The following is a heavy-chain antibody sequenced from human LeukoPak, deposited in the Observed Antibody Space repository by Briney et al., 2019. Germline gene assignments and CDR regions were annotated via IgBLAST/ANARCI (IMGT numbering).Heavy chain of an antibody. V-gene: IGHV4-61*02. CDR2: IYTSGST. J-gene: IGHJ4*02. CDR3: ARAQGGLLTGHFDY. Sequence: PSETLSLTCTVSGGSISSGSYYWSWIRQPAGKGLEWIGRIYTSGSTNYNPSLKSRVTISVDTSKNQFSLKLSSVTAADTAVYYCARAQGGLLTGHFDYWGQGTLVTVSS. CDR1: GGSISSGSYY. D-gene: IGHD3-9*01.